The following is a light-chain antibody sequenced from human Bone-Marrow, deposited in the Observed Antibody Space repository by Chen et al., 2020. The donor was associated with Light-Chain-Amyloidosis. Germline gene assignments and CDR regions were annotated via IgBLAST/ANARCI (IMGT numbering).Light chain of an antibody. Sequence: QSALTQPAPVAGSPGQSTTISRHGTSSNVGGLNLGSWYKQHPGKAPKLIFYEVTKRPSGVSNRFSAFKSGNTASLTISGLQTEDEADYYCCSYAGDSTLLFGGGTKLTVL. CDR2: EVT. J-gene: IGLJ2*01. V-gene: IGLV2-23*02. CDR1: SSNVGGLNL. CDR3: CSYAGDSTLL.